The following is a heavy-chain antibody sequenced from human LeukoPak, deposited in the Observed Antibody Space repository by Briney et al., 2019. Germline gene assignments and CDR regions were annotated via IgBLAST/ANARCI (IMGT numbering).Heavy chain of an antibody. CDR2: KSNSGSD. Sequence: SEIPSPTRSISWFSICWVYYWRWTRHPRGKGLEWIGHKSNSGSDSYNPSLKSRVTISVDTSQNQIFLTMSSVTAADTAVYFRARESTTGSKWELLPWDAFDIWGPGTMVTVFS. CDR3: ARESTTGSKWELLPWDAFDI. V-gene: IGHV4-38-2*02. D-gene: IGHD1-26*01. J-gene: IGHJ3*02. CDR1: WFSICWVYY.